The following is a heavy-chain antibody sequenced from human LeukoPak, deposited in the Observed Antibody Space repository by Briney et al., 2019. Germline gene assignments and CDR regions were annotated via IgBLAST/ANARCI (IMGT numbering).Heavy chain of an antibody. Sequence: PGGSLRLSCAASGLSLSSNNMHWVRQAPGGGLEWISYISAASGTIYSSDSLKGRFTISRDNARNTLYLQMNSLRPEDTAVYYCARDLGLRRMIWGRGTLDVVSS. CDR3: ARDLGLRRMI. CDR2: ISAASGTI. V-gene: IGHV3-48*04. CDR1: GLSLSSNN. J-gene: IGHJ2*01.